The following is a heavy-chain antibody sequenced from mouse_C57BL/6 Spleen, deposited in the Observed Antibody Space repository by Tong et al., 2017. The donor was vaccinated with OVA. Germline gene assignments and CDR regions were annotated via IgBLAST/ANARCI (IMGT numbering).Heavy chain of an antibody. D-gene: IGHD1-1*01. CDR1: GYAFTDYE. CDR2: IDPETGGT. Sequence: QLQESGAELVRPGASVTLSCKASGYAFTDYEMHWVKQTPVHGLEWIGAIDPETGGTAYNQKFKGKAILTADKSSSTAYMELRSLTSEDSAVYYCTRKPNYGSSYGETFDYWGQGTTLTVSS. CDR3: TRKPNYGSSYGETFDY. V-gene: IGHV1-15*01. J-gene: IGHJ2*01.